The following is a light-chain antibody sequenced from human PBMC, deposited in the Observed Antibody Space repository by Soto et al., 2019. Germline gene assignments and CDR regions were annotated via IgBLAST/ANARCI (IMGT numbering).Light chain of an antibody. CDR2: DAS. J-gene: IGKJ2*01. V-gene: IGKV1-33*01. CDR1: EDITNY. Sequence: DIQMTQSPSSLSASVGDKVTITCQANEDITNYLNWYQQKPGKAHKLLIYDASNLETGVPSRFSGSGSGADFTFTISSLQPEEFATYYCQQYDYLPYTFGQGTKLDIK. CDR3: QQYDYLPYT.